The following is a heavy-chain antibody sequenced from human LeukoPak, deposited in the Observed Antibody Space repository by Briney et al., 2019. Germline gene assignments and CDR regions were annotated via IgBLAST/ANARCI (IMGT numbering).Heavy chain of an antibody. D-gene: IGHD1-1*01. J-gene: IGHJ6*02. V-gene: IGHV3-66*01. CDR3: ARRRPKPEHPFYYRGMDV. CDR1: GFTVSSNY. CDR2: IYSGGDT. Sequence: GGSLRLSCVASGFTVSSNYMNWVRQAPGKGLEWVSVIYSGGDTYYADSVKGRFTISRDNSKNTLYLHMNSLRAEDTAVYYCARRRPKPEHPFYYRGMDVWGQGTTVTVSS.